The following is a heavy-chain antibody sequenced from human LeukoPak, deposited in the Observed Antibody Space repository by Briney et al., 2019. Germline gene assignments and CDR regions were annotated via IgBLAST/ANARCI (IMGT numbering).Heavy chain of an antibody. J-gene: IGHJ4*02. V-gene: IGHV1-46*03. CDR2: INPSGGST. CDR3: AREPSSIAAAGTAFDY. Sequence: ASVKVSCKASGYTFTSYYMHWVRQAPGQGLEWMGIINPSGGSTSYAQKFQGRATMTRDTSTSTVYMELSSLRSEDTAVYYCAREPSSIAAAGTAFDYWGQGTLVTVSS. D-gene: IGHD6-13*01. CDR1: GYTFTSYY.